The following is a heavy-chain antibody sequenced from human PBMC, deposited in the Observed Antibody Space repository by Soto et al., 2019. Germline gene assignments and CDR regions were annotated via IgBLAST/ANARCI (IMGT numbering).Heavy chain of an antibody. CDR3: AKQNPPGELLGYFDY. V-gene: IGHV3-30*18. Sequence: QVQLVESGGGVVQPGRSLRLSCAASGFTFSSYGMHWVRQAPGKGLEWVAVISYDGSNKYYADSVKGRFTISRDNSKNTLYLQMNSLRAEETAVYYCAKQNPPGELLGYFDYWGQGTLVTVSS. CDR2: ISYDGSNK. J-gene: IGHJ4*02. D-gene: IGHD1-26*01. CDR1: GFTFSSYG.